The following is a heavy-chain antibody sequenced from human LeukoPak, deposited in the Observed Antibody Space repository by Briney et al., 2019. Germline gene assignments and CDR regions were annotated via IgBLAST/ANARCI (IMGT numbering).Heavy chain of an antibody. CDR1: GFTFGSYA. J-gene: IGHJ4*02. Sequence: PGGSLRLSCAASGFTFGSYAMSWVRQAPGKGLEWVSAISGSGGSTYYADSVKGRFTISRDNSKNTLYLQMNSLRAEDTAVYYCAKCGSGSAIEYYFDYWGQGTLVTVSS. D-gene: IGHD3-10*01. CDR3: AKCGSGSAIEYYFDY. CDR2: ISGSGGST. V-gene: IGHV3-23*01.